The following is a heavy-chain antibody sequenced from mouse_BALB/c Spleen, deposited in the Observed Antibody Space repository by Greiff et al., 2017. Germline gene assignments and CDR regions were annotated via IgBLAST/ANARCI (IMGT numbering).Heavy chain of an antibody. V-gene: IGHV1S34*01. D-gene: IGHD1-2*01. J-gene: IGHJ4*01. CDR3: ARGFITTATAMDD. CDR1: GYSFTGYY. CDR2: ISCYNGAT. Sequence: LVKTGASVKISCKASGYSFTGYYMHWVKQSHGKSLEWIGYISCYNGATSYNQKFKGKATFTVDTSSSTAYMQFNSLTSEDSAVYYCARGFITTATAMDDWGQGTSVTVSS.